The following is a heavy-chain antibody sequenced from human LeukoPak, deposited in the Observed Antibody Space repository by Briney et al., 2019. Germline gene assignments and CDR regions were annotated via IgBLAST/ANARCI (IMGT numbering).Heavy chain of an antibody. CDR1: GGTFSSYA. CDR2: IIPILGIA. D-gene: IGHD5-18*01. J-gene: IGHJ4*02. Sequence: SVKVSCKASGGTFSSYAISWVRQAPGQGLEWMGRIIPILGIANYAQKFQGRVTITADKSTSTAYMELSSLRSEDAAVYYCARSLGRGYSYGHDYWGQGTLVTVSS. V-gene: IGHV1-69*04. CDR3: ARSLGRGYSYGHDY.